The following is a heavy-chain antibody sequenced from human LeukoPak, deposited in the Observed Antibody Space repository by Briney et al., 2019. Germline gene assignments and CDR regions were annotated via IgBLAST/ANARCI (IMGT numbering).Heavy chain of an antibody. V-gene: IGHV1-69*01. CDR2: IIPIFGTA. CDR3: ARVNNASLTVWQRRENWFDP. J-gene: IGHJ5*02. Sequence: SVKVSCKASGGTFSSYAISWVLQAPGQGLEWMGGIIPIFGTANCAQKFQGRVTITADESTSTAYMELSSLRSEDTAVYYCARVNNASLTVWQRRENWFDPWGQGTLVTVSS. D-gene: IGHD3-9*01. CDR1: GGTFSSYA.